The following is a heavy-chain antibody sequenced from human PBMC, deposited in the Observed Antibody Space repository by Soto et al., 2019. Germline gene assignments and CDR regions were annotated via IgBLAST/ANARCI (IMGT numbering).Heavy chain of an antibody. CDR3: ARSDPEGEVIPYYYGMDV. V-gene: IGHV4-59*01. J-gene: IGHJ6*02. CDR2: IYYSGST. D-gene: IGHD3-16*02. Sequence: SETLSLTCTVSGGSISSYYWSWIRQPPGKGLEWIGYIYYSGSTNYNPSLKSRVTISVDTSKNQFSLKLSSVTAADTAVYYCARSDPEGEVIPYYYGMDVWGQGTTVTVSS. CDR1: GGSISSYY.